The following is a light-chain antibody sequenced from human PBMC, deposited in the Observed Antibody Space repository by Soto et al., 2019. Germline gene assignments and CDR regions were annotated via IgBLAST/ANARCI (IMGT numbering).Light chain of an antibody. CDR3: QQFGSSIPHT. V-gene: IGKV3-20*01. J-gene: IGKJ2*01. CDR1: QVIGSRY. Sequence: EIVMTQSPGTLSLSPGERATISCRASQVIGSRYLAWYHQKSGQAPRLLIYGASSRATGIPDRFSGSGSGTDFTLTISRLEPEDFGVYSWQQFGSSIPHTFGQGTKLEIK. CDR2: GAS.